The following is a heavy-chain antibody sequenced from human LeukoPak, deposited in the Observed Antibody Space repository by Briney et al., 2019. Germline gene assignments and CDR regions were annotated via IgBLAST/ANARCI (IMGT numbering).Heavy chain of an antibody. D-gene: IGHD3-22*01. CDR1: GFTFDDYA. Sequence: GRSLRLSCAASGFTFDDYAMHWVRQAPGKGLEWVSGISWNSGSIGYADSVKGRFTISRDNAKNSLYLQMNSLRAEDTALYYCAKAPSSYYDSSGYYTWGHGTLVTVSS. CDR3: AKAPSSYYDSSGYYT. V-gene: IGHV3-9*01. J-gene: IGHJ5*01. CDR2: ISWNSGSI.